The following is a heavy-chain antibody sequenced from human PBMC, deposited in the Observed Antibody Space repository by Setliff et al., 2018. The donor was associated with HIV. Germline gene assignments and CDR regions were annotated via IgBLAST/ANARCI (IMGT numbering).Heavy chain of an antibody. Sequence: VASVKVSCKASGYSFTNYAINWLRQAPGRGLEWMGWIHTEQGFPMYAQGFTGRFVFSLDPSVSTAYLQINSLNPDDGAVYYCAVDRHAFDIWGQGTVVT. D-gene: IGHD5-12*01. CDR3: AVDRHAFDI. CDR1: GYSFTNYA. CDR2: IHTEQGFP. V-gene: IGHV7-4-1*02. J-gene: IGHJ3*02.